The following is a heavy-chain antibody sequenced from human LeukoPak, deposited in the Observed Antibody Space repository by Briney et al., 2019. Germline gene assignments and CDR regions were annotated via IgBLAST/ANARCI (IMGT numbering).Heavy chain of an antibody. CDR1: GFTFNSYW. CDR3: AELGITMVGGV. Sequence: GGSLRLSCAVSGFTFNSYWMTWVRQAPGKGLEWVANIKQGGIEKYYVDSVKGRFTISRDNAKNSLYLQMNSLRAEDTAVYYCAELGITMVGGVWGKGTTVTISS. V-gene: IGHV3-7*01. J-gene: IGHJ6*04. CDR2: IKQGGIEK. D-gene: IGHD3-10*02.